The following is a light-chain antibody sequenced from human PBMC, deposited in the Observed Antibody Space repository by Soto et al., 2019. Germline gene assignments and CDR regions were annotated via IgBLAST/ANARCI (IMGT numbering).Light chain of an antibody. Sequence: EIVLTQSPATLSLSPGERATLSCRASQSVSSYLAWYQQKPGQAPRFLIYDASKRATGIPARFSGSGSGTDFTLTISSLEPEDLAVYSCQQRSNWPWTFGQGTKVEIK. J-gene: IGKJ1*01. CDR2: DAS. CDR3: QQRSNWPWT. V-gene: IGKV3-11*01. CDR1: QSVSSY.